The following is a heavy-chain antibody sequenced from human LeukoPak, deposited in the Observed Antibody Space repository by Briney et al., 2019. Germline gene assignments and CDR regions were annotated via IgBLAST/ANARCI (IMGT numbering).Heavy chain of an antibody. CDR3: ARGTYAFGEPPFDY. CDR1: GGSISSYY. J-gene: IGHJ4*02. V-gene: IGHV4-59*01. CDR2: IYYSGST. Sequence: SETLSLTCTVSGGSISSYYWSWIRQPPGKGLEWIGYIYYSGSTNYNPSLKSRVTISVDTSKNQFSLRLSSVTAADTAVYYCARGTYAFGEPPFDYWGQGTLVTVSS. D-gene: IGHD3-10*01.